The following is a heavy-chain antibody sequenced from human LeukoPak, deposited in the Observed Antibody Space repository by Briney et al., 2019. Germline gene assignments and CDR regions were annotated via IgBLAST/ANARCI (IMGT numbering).Heavy chain of an antibody. CDR1: GGPFSGYY. Sequence: SETLSLTCAVYGGPFSGYYWSWIRQPPGKGLEWIGEINHSGSTNYNPSLKSRVTISGDTSKNQFSLKLSSVTAADTAVYYCARATRDLGYSSSWYVASFWFDPWGQGTLVTVSS. D-gene: IGHD6-13*01. V-gene: IGHV4-34*01. CDR2: INHSGST. J-gene: IGHJ5*02. CDR3: ARATRDLGYSSSWYVASFWFDP.